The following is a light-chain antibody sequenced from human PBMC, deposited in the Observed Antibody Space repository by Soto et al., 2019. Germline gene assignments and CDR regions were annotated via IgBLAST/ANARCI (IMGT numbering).Light chain of an antibody. Sequence: QPVLTQPPSVSGAPGQRVTISCTGSSSNIGAGYDVHWYQQLPGTAPKLLIYGNSNRPSGVPDRFSGSKSGTSASLAITGLQAEDGADYYCQSYDSSLSVVVFGGGTKLTVL. CDR1: SSNIGAGYD. J-gene: IGLJ2*01. CDR2: GNS. V-gene: IGLV1-40*01. CDR3: QSYDSSLSVVV.